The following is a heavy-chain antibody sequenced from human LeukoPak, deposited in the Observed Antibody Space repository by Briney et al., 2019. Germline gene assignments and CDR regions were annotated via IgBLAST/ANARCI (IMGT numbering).Heavy chain of an antibody. D-gene: IGHD2-15*01. CDR2: IYPGDSDT. Sequence: GESLKISCKGSGYSFTSYWIGWVRQMPGKGLEWMGIIYPGDSDTRYSPSFQGQVTISADKSISTAYLQWSSLKASDTAMYYCARQRYCSGGGCYSGWHYWGQGTLVTVSS. V-gene: IGHV5-51*01. CDR1: GYSFTSYW. J-gene: IGHJ4*02. CDR3: ARQRYCSGGGCYSGWHY.